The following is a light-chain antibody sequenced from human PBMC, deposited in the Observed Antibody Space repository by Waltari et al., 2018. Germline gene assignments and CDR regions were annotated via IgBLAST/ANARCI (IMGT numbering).Light chain of an antibody. CDR3: QQRSIWPYT. V-gene: IGKV3-11*01. J-gene: IGKJ2*01. CDR1: QSIRTY. Sequence: EIVLTQSPATLSLSPGETATLSCRASQSIRTYLGSSQQKPGQAPRLLPFDASSRATGSPARFRGTGSGTDFTLTVSDLEPEDFGIYYCQQRSIWPYTFGQGTRLEIK. CDR2: DAS.